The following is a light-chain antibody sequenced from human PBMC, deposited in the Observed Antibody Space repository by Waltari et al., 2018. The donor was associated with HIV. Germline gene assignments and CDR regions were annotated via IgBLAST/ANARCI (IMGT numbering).Light chain of an antibody. CDR1: SSSVSASYC. V-gene: IGLV8-61*01. CDR3: SLYMGGGIWV. J-gene: IGLJ3*02. CDR2: STN. Sequence: QTVVTQEPSFSVSPGGTVTLTCCLSSSSVSASYCPSWDQPTPGQAPRTIIYSTNTRSSGVPDRFSGSILGNKAALTITGAQADDESVYYCSLYMGGGIWVFGGGTKLTVL.